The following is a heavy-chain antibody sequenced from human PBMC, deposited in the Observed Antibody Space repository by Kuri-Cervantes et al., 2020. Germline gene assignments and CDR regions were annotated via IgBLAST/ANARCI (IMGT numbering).Heavy chain of an antibody. CDR1: GFTFSSYA. CDR2: ISYDGSNK. J-gene: IGHJ4*02. Sequence: GESLKISCAASGFTFSSYAMNWVRQAPGKGLEWVAVISYDGSNKYYADSVKGRFTISRDNSKNTLYLQMNNLRAEDTAVYYCARGGKGGWYTPFDYWGQGTLVTVSS. CDR3: ARGGKGGWYTPFDY. V-gene: IGHV3-30-3*01. D-gene: IGHD6-19*01.